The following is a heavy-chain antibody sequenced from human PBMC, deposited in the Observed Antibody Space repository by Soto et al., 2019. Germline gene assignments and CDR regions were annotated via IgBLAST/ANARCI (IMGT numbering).Heavy chain of an antibody. V-gene: IGHV1-69*01. CDR3: AGYATVAKRWTPWFDP. Sequence: QVQLVQSGAEVKKPGSSVKVSCKASGGTFSSYAISWVRQAPGQGLEWMGGIIPIFGTANYAQKFQGRVTITADESTGTAYMELGSLGSEETAVYYCAGYATVAKRWTPWFDPWGQGTLVTVSS. J-gene: IGHJ5*02. CDR2: IIPIFGTA. D-gene: IGHD4-17*01. CDR1: GGTFSSYA.